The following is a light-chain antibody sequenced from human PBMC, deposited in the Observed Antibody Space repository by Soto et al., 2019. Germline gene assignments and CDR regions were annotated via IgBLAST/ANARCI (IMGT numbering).Light chain of an antibody. CDR1: SSDVGGYNY. CDR3: SSYTTSNTRQIV. Sequence: QSVLTQPASVSGSPGQSITISCTGTSSDVGGYNYVSWYQHHPGKAPKLMIFGVSNRPSGVSNRFSGSKSGNTASLTIPGLQPEDEADYCSSYTTSNTRQIVLGTGTKVTVL. J-gene: IGLJ1*01. CDR2: GVS. V-gene: IGLV2-14*03.